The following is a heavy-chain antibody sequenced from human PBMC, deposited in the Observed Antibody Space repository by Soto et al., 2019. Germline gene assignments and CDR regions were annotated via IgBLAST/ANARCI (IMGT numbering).Heavy chain of an antibody. CDR3: ARDYANVNAFDI. Sequence: PGGSLRLSCAASGFTFSSYSMNWVRQAPGKGLEWVSYISSSSSTIYYADSVKGRFTISRDNAKNSLYPQMNSLRDEDTAVYYCARDYANVNAFDIWGQGTMVTVSS. CDR2: ISSSSSTI. V-gene: IGHV3-48*02. J-gene: IGHJ3*02. D-gene: IGHD2-8*01. CDR1: GFTFSSYS.